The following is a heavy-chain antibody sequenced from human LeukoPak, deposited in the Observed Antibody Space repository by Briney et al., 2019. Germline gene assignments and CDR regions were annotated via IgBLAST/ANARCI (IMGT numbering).Heavy chain of an antibody. Sequence: ASMKVSCKVSGYTLTELSMHWVRQAPGKGLEWMGGFDPEDGETIYAQKFQGRVTTTEDTSTDTAYMELSSLRSEDTAVYYCATSHRVWWLRPGYNWFDPWGQGTLVTVSS. CDR3: ATSHRVWWLRPGYNWFDP. CDR1: GYTLTELS. CDR2: FDPEDGET. J-gene: IGHJ5*02. V-gene: IGHV1-24*01. D-gene: IGHD5-12*01.